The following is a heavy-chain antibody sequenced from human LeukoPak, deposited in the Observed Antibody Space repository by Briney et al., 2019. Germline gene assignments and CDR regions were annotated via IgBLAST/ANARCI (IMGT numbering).Heavy chain of an antibody. J-gene: IGHJ6*02. CDR3: ARDRSYGVDV. CDR1: GFTFSSYW. V-gene: IGHV3-74*01. CDR2: INSDGST. Sequence: GGSLRLSCAASGFTFSSYWMRWVRQAPGKGLVWVSRINSDGSTYYADSVKGRFTISRDNAKNTLYLQMNSLRADDTAVYYCARDRSYGVDVWGQGTTVTVSS.